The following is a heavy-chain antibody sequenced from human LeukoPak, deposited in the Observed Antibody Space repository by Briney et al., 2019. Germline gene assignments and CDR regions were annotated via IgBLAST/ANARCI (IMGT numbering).Heavy chain of an antibody. V-gene: IGHV3-11*04. CDR3: ARDLGQYYDTIDNWFDP. Sequence: PGGSLRLSCEASGISISDNYMSWIRQAPGKGLEWVSYISYGGRIVYSADSVKGRFTISRDNAKNTLNLQMNNLRAEDTAVYYSARDLGQYYDTIDNWFDPWGQGTLVTVSS. J-gene: IGHJ5*02. CDR2: ISYGGRIV. CDR1: GISISDNY. D-gene: IGHD3-22*01.